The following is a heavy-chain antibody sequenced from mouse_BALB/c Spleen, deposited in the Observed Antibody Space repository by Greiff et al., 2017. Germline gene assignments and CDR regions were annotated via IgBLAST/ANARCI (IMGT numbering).Heavy chain of an antibody. Sequence: EVKLVESGPGLVKPSQSLSLTCSVTGYSITSGYYWNWIRQFPGNKLEWMGYISYDGSNNYNPSLKNRISITRDTSKNQFFLKLNSVTTEDTATYYCARDWEEGFAYWGQGTLVTVSA. CDR2: ISYDGSN. V-gene: IGHV3-6*02. CDR1: GYSITSGYY. D-gene: IGHD4-1*01. J-gene: IGHJ3*01. CDR3: ARDWEEGFAY.